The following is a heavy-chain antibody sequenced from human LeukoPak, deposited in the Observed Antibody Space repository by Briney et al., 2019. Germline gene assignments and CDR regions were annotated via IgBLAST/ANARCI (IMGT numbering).Heavy chain of an antibody. Sequence: GGSLRLSCAASGFTVSTNYMSWVRQAPGKGLEWVSAISGSGGSTYYADSVKGRFTISRDNSKNTLYLQMNSLRAEDTAVYYCAHISSSWPDYWGQGTLVTVSS. V-gene: IGHV3-23*01. CDR3: AHISSSWPDY. CDR1: GFTVSTNY. CDR2: ISGSGGST. D-gene: IGHD6-13*01. J-gene: IGHJ4*02.